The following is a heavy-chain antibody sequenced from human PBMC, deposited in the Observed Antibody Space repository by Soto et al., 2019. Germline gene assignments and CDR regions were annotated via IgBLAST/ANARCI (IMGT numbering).Heavy chain of an antibody. Sequence: PSETLSLTCTVSGGSVSSGGYYWTWIRQHPGKGLEWIGYIDYSGSTNYNPSLKSRVTISADTSTNQFSLNLSSLTAADTAVYYCARVDHRGYFSVLTDFWGQGILVTVSS. D-gene: IGHD3-10*02. CDR1: GGSVSSGGYY. CDR3: ARVDHRGYFSVLTDF. CDR2: IDYSGST. J-gene: IGHJ4*02. V-gene: IGHV4-31*02.